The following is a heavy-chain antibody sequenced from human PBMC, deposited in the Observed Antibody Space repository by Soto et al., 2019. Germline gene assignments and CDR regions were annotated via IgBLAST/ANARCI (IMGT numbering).Heavy chain of an antibody. CDR3: VKVGRIAAPGNWFDP. D-gene: IGHD6-13*01. Sequence: PSETLSLTCTDSAGPISGSYWGWIRQSPGRELELVAYIHYTGSASYNPSLKSRVTMSIDTSKKQFSLKVNSVNTADTAVYYCVKVGRIAAPGNWFDPWGQGILVTVSS. J-gene: IGHJ5*01. V-gene: IGHV4-59*12. CDR2: IHYTGSA. CDR1: AGPISGSY.